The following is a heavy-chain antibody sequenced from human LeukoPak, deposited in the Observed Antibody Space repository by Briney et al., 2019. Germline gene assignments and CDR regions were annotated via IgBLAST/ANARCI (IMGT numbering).Heavy chain of an antibody. CDR3: ARARGPRNYGDYVGASDI. V-gene: IGHV1-2*02. Sequence: ASVRVSCKASGYTFMGYFIHWVRQAPGQGLEWMGWINPDSGGTNYARNFQGRVTMTRDTSITAGYMELSRLGSDDTAAYYCARARGPRNYGDYVGASDIWGQGTMISVSS. J-gene: IGHJ3*02. D-gene: IGHD4-17*01. CDR2: INPDSGGT. CDR1: GYTFMGYF.